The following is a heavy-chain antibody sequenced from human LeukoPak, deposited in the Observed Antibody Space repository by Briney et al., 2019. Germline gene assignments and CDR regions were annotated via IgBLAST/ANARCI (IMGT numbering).Heavy chain of an antibody. D-gene: IGHD6-19*01. V-gene: IGHV3-23*01. CDR2: ISGSGGST. J-gene: IGHJ5*02. Sequence: PGGSLRLSCAASGFTFSSYGMSWVRQAPGKGLEWVSAISGSGGSTYYADSVKGRFTISRDNSKNTLYLQMNSLRAEDTAVYYCAKGGRVAGTENWFDPWGQGTLVTVSS. CDR3: AKGGRVAGTENWFDP. CDR1: GFTFSSYG.